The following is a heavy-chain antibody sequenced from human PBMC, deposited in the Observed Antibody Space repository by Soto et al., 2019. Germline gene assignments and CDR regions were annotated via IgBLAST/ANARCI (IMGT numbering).Heavy chain of an antibody. J-gene: IGHJ2*01. V-gene: IGHV3-21*01. CDR2: ISSSSSYI. CDR3: ARAPGSSSQL. D-gene: IGHD6-6*01. CDR1: GFTFSSYS. Sequence: EVQLVESGGGLVKPGGSLRLSCAASGFTFSSYSMNWVRQAPGKGLEWVSSISSSSSYIYYADSEKGRFTIPRDNAKNTLYLQMNGLNAEDTALYNCARAPGSSSQLWGRGTLVTAAS.